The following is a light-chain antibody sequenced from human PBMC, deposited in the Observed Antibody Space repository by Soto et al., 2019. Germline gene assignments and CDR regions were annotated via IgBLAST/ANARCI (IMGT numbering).Light chain of an antibody. Sequence: QSVLTQPPSVSGAPGQRVTISCTGSSSNIGAGYDVHWYQQLPGTAPKLLIYGNSNRPSGVPDRFSGSKSGTSASLAITWLQGEDEADYYCQSYDSSLSGYWVFGGGTKLAVL. CDR3: QSYDSSLSGYWV. CDR1: SSNIGAGYD. CDR2: GNS. J-gene: IGLJ3*02. V-gene: IGLV1-40*01.